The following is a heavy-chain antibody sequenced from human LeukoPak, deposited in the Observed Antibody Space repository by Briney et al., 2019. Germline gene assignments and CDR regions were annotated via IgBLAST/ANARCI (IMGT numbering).Heavy chain of an antibody. CDR1: GGTFSSYA. J-gene: IGHJ4*02. D-gene: IGHD3-22*01. V-gene: IGHV1-69*05. CDR3: ARDYYDSSGYYYAHDY. Sequence: SVKVSCKASGGTFSSYAISWVRQAPGQGLEWMGRIIPIFGTTNYAQKFQGRVTITTDESTSTAYMELSSLRSEDTAVYYCARDYYDSSGYYYAHDYWGQGTLVTVSS. CDR2: IIPIFGTT.